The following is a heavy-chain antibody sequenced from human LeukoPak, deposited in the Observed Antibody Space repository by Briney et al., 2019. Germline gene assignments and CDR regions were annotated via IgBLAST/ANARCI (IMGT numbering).Heavy chain of an antibody. Sequence: GGPLRLSCAASGFAFSTYAMQWVRQAPEKGLEYVSGISGNGDTIYYADSVKGRFTMSRDNSRNTLYLQMGSLRPEDTAVYYCARDGKATNDYWGQGTLVAVSS. J-gene: IGHJ4*02. CDR1: GFAFSTYA. V-gene: IGHV3-64*02. D-gene: IGHD5-24*01. CDR2: ISGNGDTI. CDR3: ARDGKATNDY.